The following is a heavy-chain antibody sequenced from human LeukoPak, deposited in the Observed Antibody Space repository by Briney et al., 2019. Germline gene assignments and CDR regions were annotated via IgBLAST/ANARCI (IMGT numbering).Heavy chain of an antibody. CDR1: GYTFTNYY. V-gene: IGHV1-2*02. D-gene: IGHD2-21*01. CDR2: INPNSGDT. Sequence: ASVKVSCKASGYTFTNYYMHWVRQAPGQGLEWMGWINPNSGDTDYAQKFQGRVTLTRDTSNSTAYMELSRLRSDDTAVYYCAPTNTWHYFFDYWGQGALVTVSS. J-gene: IGHJ4*02. CDR3: APTNTWHYFFDY.